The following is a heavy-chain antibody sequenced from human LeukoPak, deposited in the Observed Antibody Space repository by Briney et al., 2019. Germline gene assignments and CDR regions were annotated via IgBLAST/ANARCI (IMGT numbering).Heavy chain of an antibody. CDR1: GGSISSSSYY. V-gene: IGHV4-39*07. J-gene: IGHJ6*03. CDR3: ASCVHGYSSSSSKPDYYYYMDV. Sequence: KTSETLSLTCTVSGGSISSSSYYWGWIRQPPGKGLEWIGSIYYSGSTYYNPSLKSRVTISVDTSKNQFSLKLSSVTAADTAVYYCASCVHGYSSSSSKPDYYYYMDVWGKGTTVTVSS. D-gene: IGHD6-6*01. CDR2: IYYSGST.